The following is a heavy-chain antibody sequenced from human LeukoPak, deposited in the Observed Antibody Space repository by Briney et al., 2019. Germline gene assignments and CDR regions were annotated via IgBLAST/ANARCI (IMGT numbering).Heavy chain of an antibody. CDR2: IYTSGCT. Sequence: SEALSLTCTVSVGSISSYFWSGIRQPAWKGLEGIGRIYTSGCTNYNPSLQSRVTMSVDTYKNQISLKLSSVTTADTAVYYCDRDVNLRVDGTGAYYHGIDLWGQGTTVTVSS. V-gene: IGHV4-4*07. D-gene: IGHD6-19*01. CDR3: DRDVNLRVDGTGAYYHGIDL. J-gene: IGHJ6*02. CDR1: VGSISSYF.